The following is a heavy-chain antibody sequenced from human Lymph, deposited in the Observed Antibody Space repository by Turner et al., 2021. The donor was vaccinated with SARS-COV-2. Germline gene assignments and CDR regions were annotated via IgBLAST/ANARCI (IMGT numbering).Heavy chain of an antibody. J-gene: IGHJ4*02. CDR2: IYYSGST. CDR1: GGSISCYY. CDR3: ARGFDY. Sequence: QVQLQESGPGLAKPSETLSRTCTVSGGSISCYYWSWIRQPPGKGLEWIGYIYYSGSTNYNPSLKSRVTISVDTSKNQFSLRLSSVTAADTAVYYCARGFDYWGQGTLVTVSS. V-gene: IGHV4-59*08.